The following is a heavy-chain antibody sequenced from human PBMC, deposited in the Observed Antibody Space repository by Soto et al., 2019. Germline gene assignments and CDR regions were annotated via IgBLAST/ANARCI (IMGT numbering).Heavy chain of an antibody. Sequence: QVQLEQSGAEVKKPGASVKVSCKASGYNFRDYRITWVRQAPGQGLEWMGWIGVFSGNTDNDQKFQDRVAMTTDTSTTTAYLELRSLRSDDTAVYYCARVEYGDLIYVDTWGQGTLVTVSS. CDR3: ARVEYGDLIYVDT. J-gene: IGHJ5*02. CDR2: IGVFSGNT. D-gene: IGHD2-21*02. V-gene: IGHV1-18*01. CDR1: GYNFRDYR.